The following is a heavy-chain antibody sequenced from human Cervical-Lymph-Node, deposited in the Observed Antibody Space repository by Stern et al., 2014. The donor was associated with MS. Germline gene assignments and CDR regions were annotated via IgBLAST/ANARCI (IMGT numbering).Heavy chain of an antibody. CDR1: GFTFSLYD. Sequence: PLVESGGGVVQPGRSLRLSCAASGFTFSLYDMHWVRQAPGKGLEWVAAISYDGDNKFYTDSVKGRFTISRDNSKSTLYLQLNSLRPEDTAIYYCAKDPRIYTSSGYLDAWGQGTLVTVSS. V-gene: IGHV3-30*18. J-gene: IGHJ5*02. D-gene: IGHD3-22*01. CDR3: AKDPRIYTSSGYLDA. CDR2: ISYDGDNK.